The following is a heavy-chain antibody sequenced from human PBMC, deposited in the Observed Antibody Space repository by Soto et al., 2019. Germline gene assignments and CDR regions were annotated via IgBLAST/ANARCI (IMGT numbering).Heavy chain of an antibody. Sequence: PRGSLRLSCAASGFTFSSYDMHWVRQATGKGLEWVSAIGTAGDTYYPGSVKGRFTISRENAKNSLYLQMNSLRAEDTAVYYCARGFKREQWLRYYGMDVWGQGTTVTVSS. CDR2: IGTAGDT. CDR1: GFTFSSYD. CDR3: ARGFKREQWLRYYGMDV. D-gene: IGHD6-19*01. V-gene: IGHV3-13*01. J-gene: IGHJ6*02.